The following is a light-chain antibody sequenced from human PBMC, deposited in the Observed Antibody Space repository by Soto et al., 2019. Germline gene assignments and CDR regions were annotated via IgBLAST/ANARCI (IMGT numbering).Light chain of an antibody. CDR3: SSYAGSNTL. V-gene: IGLV2-14*01. CDR2: EVS. CDR1: SSNVGGYHY. Sequence: QSVLTQPASVSGSPGQSITISCTGTSSNVGGYHYVSWYQQHPGKAPKLMIYEVSNRPSGVSNRFSGSKSGNTASLTISGLHPEDETDYYCSSYAGSNTLFGGGTQLTV. J-gene: IGLJ2*01.